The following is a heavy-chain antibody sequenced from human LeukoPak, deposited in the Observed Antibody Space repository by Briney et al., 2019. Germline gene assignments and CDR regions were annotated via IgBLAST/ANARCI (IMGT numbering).Heavy chain of an antibody. Sequence: PGGSLRLSCAASGFTFSSYSMNWVRQAPGKGLEWVSAISGSGGSTYYADSVKGRFTISRDNSKNTLYLQMNSLRAEDTAVYYCAKEGYCSSTSCRGFNWFDPWGQGTLVTVSS. CDR3: AKEGYCSSTSCRGFNWFDP. D-gene: IGHD2-2*01. J-gene: IGHJ5*02. CDR1: GFTFSSYS. CDR2: ISGSGGST. V-gene: IGHV3-23*01.